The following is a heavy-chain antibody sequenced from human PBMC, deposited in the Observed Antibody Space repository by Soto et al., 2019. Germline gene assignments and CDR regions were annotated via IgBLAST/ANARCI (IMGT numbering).Heavy chain of an antibody. V-gene: IGHV4-31*03. J-gene: IGHJ4*02. CDR2: IYYSGST. Sequence: PSETLSLTCTVSGGSISSGGYYWSWIRQHPGKGLEWIGYIYYSGSTYYNPSLKSRVTISVDTSKNQFSLKLSSVTAADTAVYYFARGVVVVVADSLPTYFDYWGQGTLVTVSS. CDR3: ARGVVVVVADSLPTYFDY. D-gene: IGHD2-15*01. CDR1: GGSISSGGYY.